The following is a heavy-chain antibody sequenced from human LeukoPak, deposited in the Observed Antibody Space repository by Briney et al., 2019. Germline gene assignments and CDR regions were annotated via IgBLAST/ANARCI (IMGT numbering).Heavy chain of an antibody. J-gene: IGHJ4*02. CDR2: MNPNSGNT. Sequence: XSVKVSCKASGYTFTSYDINWVRQATGQGLEWMGWMNPNSGNTGYAQKFQGRVTMTRNTSISTAYMELSSLRSEDTAVYYCARGLGPGNDDDYWGQGTLVTVSS. CDR3: ARGLGPGNDDDY. CDR1: GYTFTSYD. D-gene: IGHD1-1*01. V-gene: IGHV1-8*01.